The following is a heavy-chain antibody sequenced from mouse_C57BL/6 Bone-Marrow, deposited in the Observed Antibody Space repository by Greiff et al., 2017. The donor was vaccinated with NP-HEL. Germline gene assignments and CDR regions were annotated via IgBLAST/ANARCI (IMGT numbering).Heavy chain of an antibody. J-gene: IGHJ3*01. V-gene: IGHV1-78*01. D-gene: IGHD1-1*01. CDR1: GYTFTDHT. Sequence: QVQLQQSDAELVKPGASVKISCKVSGYTFTDHTIHWMKQRPEQGLEWIGYIYPRDGSTKYNEKFKGKATLTADKSSSTAYMQLSSLTYEDSAVYYCARSGNGSPWFAYWGQGTLVTVSA. CDR3: ARSGNGSPWFAY. CDR2: IYPRDGST.